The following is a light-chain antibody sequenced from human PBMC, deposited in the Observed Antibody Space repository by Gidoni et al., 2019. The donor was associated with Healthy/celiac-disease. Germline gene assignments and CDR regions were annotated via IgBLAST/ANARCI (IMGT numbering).Light chain of an antibody. Sequence: IQMTQSPSSLSASVGDRVTITCRASQSISSYLNWYQQKQGKAPKLLIYAASSLQSGVPSRFSGSGSGTDFTLPISSRQPEDFATYYCQQRYSTPWTFGQGTKVEIK. V-gene: IGKV1-39*01. CDR3: QQRYSTPWT. J-gene: IGKJ1*01. CDR1: QSISSY. CDR2: AAS.